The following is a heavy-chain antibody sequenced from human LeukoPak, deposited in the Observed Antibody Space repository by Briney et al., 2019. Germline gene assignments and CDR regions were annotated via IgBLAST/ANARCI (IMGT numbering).Heavy chain of an antibody. V-gene: IGHV1-69*05. CDR1: GGTFNSDG. CDR3: ARSPSGYDLGAYFDY. D-gene: IGHD5-12*01. J-gene: IGHJ4*02. CDR2: IIAILGTA. Sequence: ASVKVSCKASGGTFNSDGINWVRQAPGQGLEWMGGIIAILGTAKYAQKFQGRITISTDESTSIAYMELSNLRSEDTAVYYCARSPSGYDLGAYFDYWGQGTLVTVSS.